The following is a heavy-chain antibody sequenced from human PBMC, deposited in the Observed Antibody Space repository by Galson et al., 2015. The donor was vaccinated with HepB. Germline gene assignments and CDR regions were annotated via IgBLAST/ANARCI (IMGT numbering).Heavy chain of an antibody. CDR2: INTNTGNP. Sequence: SVKVSCKASGYTFTSYGISWVRQAPGQGLEWMGWINTNTGNPTYAQGFTGRFVFSLDTSVSTAYLQISSLKAEDTAVYYCARGDYDFWSGYYRFDPWGQGTLVTVSS. V-gene: IGHV7-4-1*02. CDR3: ARGDYDFWSGYYRFDP. D-gene: IGHD3-3*01. CDR1: GYTFTSYG. J-gene: IGHJ5*02.